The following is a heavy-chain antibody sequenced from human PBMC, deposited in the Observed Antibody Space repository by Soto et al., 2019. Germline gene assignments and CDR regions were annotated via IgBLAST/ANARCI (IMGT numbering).Heavy chain of an antibody. D-gene: IGHD6-19*01. V-gene: IGHV1-69*06. CDR2: IIPTFGTA. CDR1: GGTFSSYD. CDR3: ARSETAGHRGFDI. Sequence: QVQLVQSGAEMREPGSSVKVSCKVSGGTFSSYDINWLRRAPGQGPEWMGGIIPTFGTANYIEKFRGRVTITADTSTSTAYMEVSSLTSEDTAMYFCARSETAGHRGFDIWGQGTMVTVSS. J-gene: IGHJ3*02.